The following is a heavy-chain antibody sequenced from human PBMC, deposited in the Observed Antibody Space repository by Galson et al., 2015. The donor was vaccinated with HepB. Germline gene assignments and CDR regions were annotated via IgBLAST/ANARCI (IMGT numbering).Heavy chain of an antibody. J-gene: IGHJ4*02. D-gene: IGHD3-10*01. CDR1: GFTFTSYA. Sequence: SVKVSCKASGFTFTSYAFTWVRQAPGLGLEWMGWVSPHNDNTDFAQKFQGRVSLTTDKSTNTVYMELRGLASDDTAIYYCARRGKYYNGSESSYPLDFWGQGTLVTVSS. CDR3: ARRGKYYNGSESSYPLDF. CDR2: VSPHNDNT. V-gene: IGHV1-18*01.